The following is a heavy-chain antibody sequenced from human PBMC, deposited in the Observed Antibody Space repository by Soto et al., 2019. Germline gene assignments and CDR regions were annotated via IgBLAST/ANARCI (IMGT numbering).Heavy chain of an antibody. J-gene: IGHJ5*02. Sequence: GSLRLSCAASGFTFSSYSMNWVRQAPGKGLEWVSSISSSSSYIYYADSVKGRFTISRDSAKNSLYLQMNSLRAEDTAVYYCATPREPITGTPGDWFDPWGQGTLVTVSS. CDR2: ISSSSSYI. CDR1: GFTFSSYS. D-gene: IGHD1-7*01. V-gene: IGHV3-21*01. CDR3: ATPREPITGTPGDWFDP.